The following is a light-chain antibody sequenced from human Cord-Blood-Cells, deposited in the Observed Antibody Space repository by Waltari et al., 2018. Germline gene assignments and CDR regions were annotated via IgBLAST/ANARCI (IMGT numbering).Light chain of an antibody. CDR1: SSAVGSYNL. CDR3: CSYAGSSTYV. CDR2: EVS. J-gene: IGLJ1*01. Sequence: QPALTQHASVSGSPGQSITISCTRTSSAVGSYNLVSWYQQHPGKAPKLMIYEVSKRPSGVSNRFSGSKSGNTASLTISGLQAEDEADYYCCSYAGSSTYVFGTGTKVTVL. V-gene: IGLV2-23*02.